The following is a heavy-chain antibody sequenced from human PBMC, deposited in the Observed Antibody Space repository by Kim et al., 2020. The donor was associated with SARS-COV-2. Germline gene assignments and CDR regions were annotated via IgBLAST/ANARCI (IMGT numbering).Heavy chain of an antibody. J-gene: IGHJ5*02. V-gene: IGHV3-30*02. CDR1: GFTFDQYV. CDR3: TRVRFRLARLTSSLDR. Sequence: GGSLRLSCAASGFTFDQYVMHWVRQGPGKGLEWVSPVWADGRNTHYANSVKGRFRISRDNSKNVLYLQMGSLRSEDTALYYCTRVRFRLARLTSSLDRWGLGTVVTVS. CDR2: VWADGRNT. D-gene: IGHD3-16*01.